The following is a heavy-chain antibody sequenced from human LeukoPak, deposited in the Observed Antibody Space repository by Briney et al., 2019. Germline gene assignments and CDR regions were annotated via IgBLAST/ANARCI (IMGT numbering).Heavy chain of an antibody. CDR2: ICHSGST. Sequence: KTSDTLSLTCTVSGDSISRCHYHGRWIRKPPGKGLERTGSICHSGSTYYNPSLQSRLTTSVDTSKNQFALKLRSVTTADTTVYFCVRDSYGGKRDVDEWGQGTLVTVSS. CDR1: GDSISRCHYH. D-gene: IGHD4-23*01. J-gene: IGHJ4*02. CDR3: VRDSYGGKRDVDE. V-gene: IGHV4-39*01.